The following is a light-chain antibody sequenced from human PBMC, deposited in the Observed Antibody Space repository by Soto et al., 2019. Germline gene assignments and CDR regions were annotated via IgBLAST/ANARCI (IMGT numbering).Light chain of an antibody. J-gene: IGKJ1*01. CDR3: QQSCSTPWT. CDR2: AAS. CDR1: QSISSY. V-gene: IGKV1-39*01. Sequence: DIQMTQSPSSLSASVGDRVTITCRASQSISSYLNWYQQKPGKAPKLLIYAASSLQSGVPSRFSGSGSGTDFTLTITSLQSEDFATYYCQQSCSTPWTFGQGTKVEVK.